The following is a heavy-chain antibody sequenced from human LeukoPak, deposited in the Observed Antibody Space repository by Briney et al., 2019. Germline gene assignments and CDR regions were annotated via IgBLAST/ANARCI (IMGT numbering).Heavy chain of an antibody. Sequence: ASLKVSCKASGYTFTSYDINWVRQATGQGREWMGWMNPNSGNTGSAQKFQGRVTMTRNTSISTAYMELSSLRSEDTAVYYCARLYDISGYYYSDASDIWGQGTMVTVSS. D-gene: IGHD3-22*01. CDR3: ARLYDISGYYYSDASDI. CDR1: GYTFTSYD. CDR2: MNPNSGNT. J-gene: IGHJ3*02. V-gene: IGHV1-8*01.